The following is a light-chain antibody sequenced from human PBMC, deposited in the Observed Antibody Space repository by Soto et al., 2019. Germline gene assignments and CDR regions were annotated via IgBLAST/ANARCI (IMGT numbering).Light chain of an antibody. J-gene: IGKJ4*01. Sequence: DIHMTQSPSSLSASVGDRVTITCRASQSINNYLNWYQQKPGKAPNLLIYAASNLQSGVPSRFSGSRSGTDFTLTISSLEPEDFATYYCQQSYSSPLSFGGGTKVEI. V-gene: IGKV1-39*01. CDR2: AAS. CDR3: QQSYSSPLS. CDR1: QSINNY.